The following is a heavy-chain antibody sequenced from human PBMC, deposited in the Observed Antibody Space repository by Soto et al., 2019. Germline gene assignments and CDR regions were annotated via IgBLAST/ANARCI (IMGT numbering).Heavy chain of an antibody. CDR2: ISYDGSNK. CDR3: ARGWGVVAEAGTCDY. V-gene: IGHV3-30-3*01. Sequence: QVQLVESGGGVVQPGRSLRLSCAASGFTFSSYAMHWVRQAPGKGLEWVAVISYDGSNKYYADSVKGRFTISRDNSKNALYLQMNSLRAEDTAVYYCARGWGVVAEAGTCDYWGQGTLVTVAS. D-gene: IGHD6-13*01. J-gene: IGHJ4*02. CDR1: GFTFSSYA.